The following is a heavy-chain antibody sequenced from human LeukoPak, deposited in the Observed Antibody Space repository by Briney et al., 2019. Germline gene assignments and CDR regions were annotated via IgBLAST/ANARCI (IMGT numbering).Heavy chain of an antibody. V-gene: IGHV3-21*01. D-gene: IGHD2-2*01. Sequence: GGSLSLSCAASGCTFSSYSMNWVRQAPGKGLEWVSSISSSSSYIYYADSVKGQVTISRENAKNSLYLQMNRLRAEDTAVYYCARDEYLWVVIQLGLFDYWGQGTLVTVSS. CDR3: ARDEYLWVVIQLGLFDY. CDR1: GCTFSSYS. CDR2: ISSSSSYI. J-gene: IGHJ4*02.